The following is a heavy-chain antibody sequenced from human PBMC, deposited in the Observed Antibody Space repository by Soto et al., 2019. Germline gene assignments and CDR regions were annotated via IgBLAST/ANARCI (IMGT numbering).Heavy chain of an antibody. D-gene: IGHD1-26*01. J-gene: IGHJ5*02. CDR2: INPYNGNT. Sequence: GASVKVSCKSSGYTFTSYGISWVRQAPGQGLEWMGWINPYNGNTNYAQKLQGRVTMTTDTSTSTAYMELRSLRSDDTAVYYCARDPVGGNWFDPWGQGTLVTVSS. V-gene: IGHV1-18*01. CDR3: ARDPVGGNWFDP. CDR1: GYTFTSYG.